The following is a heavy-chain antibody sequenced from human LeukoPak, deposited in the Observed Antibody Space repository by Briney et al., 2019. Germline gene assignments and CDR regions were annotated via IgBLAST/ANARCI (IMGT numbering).Heavy chain of an antibody. CDR2: ISGSSSTI. D-gene: IGHD3-16*02. Sequence: GGSLRLSCAASGFTFSTYSMNWVRQAPGKGLEWVSYISGSSSTIYYADSVKGRFTISRDNAKNSLYLQMSSLRDEDTAVYYCANYVWGSYHYFEYWGQGTLVTVSS. CDR1: GFTFSTYS. CDR3: ANYVWGSYHYFEY. V-gene: IGHV3-48*02. J-gene: IGHJ4*02.